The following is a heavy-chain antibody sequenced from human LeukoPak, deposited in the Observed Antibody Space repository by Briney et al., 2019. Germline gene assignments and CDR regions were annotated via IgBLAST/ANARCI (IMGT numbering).Heavy chain of an antibody. D-gene: IGHD6-19*01. J-gene: IGHJ3*02. CDR1: GFTFDDYA. CDR2: ISWNSGSI. V-gene: IGHV3-9*01. Sequence: GGSLRLSCAASGFTFDDYAMHWVRHAPGKGLEWVSGISWNSGSIVYADSVKGRFTISRDNAKNSLYLQMNSLRAEDTALYYCARHAVAGTPDAFDIWGQGTMVTVSS. CDR3: ARHAVAGTPDAFDI.